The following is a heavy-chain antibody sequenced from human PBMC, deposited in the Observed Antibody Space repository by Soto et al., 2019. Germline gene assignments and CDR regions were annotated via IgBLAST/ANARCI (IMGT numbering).Heavy chain of an antibody. CDR2: INPSGGST. CDR3: ARGGNCSSTSCYGGRHYYYYGMDV. D-gene: IGHD2-2*01. Sequence: ASVKVSCKASGYTFTSYYMHWVRQAPGQGLEWMGIINPSGGSTSYAQKFQGRVTMTRDTSTSTVYMELSSLRSEDTAVYYCARGGNCSSTSCYGGRHYYYYGMDVWGQGTTVTVS. V-gene: IGHV1-46*03. CDR1: GYTFTSYY. J-gene: IGHJ6*02.